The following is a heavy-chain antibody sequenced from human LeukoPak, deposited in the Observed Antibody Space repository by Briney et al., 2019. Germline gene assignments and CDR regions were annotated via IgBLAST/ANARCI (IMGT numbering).Heavy chain of an antibody. CDR1: GFTFSNYG. Sequence: PGGSLRLSCAASGFTFSNYGMHWVRQAPGKGLEWVGVMWYDESHAYSGDSVKGRFTISRDKSKDTLYLHMDSLRAADTAVYYCARDPYYGSGKYYYAMDLWGQGTTVTVSS. CDR2: MWYDESHA. D-gene: IGHD3-10*01. V-gene: IGHV3-33*01. CDR3: ARDPYYGSGKYYYAMDL. J-gene: IGHJ6*02.